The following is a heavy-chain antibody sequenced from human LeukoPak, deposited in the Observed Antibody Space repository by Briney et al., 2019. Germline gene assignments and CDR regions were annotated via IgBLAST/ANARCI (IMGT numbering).Heavy chain of an antibody. CDR3: ARDGSRYSSVPGYGMDV. D-gene: IGHD6-19*01. CDR2: IWYDGSNK. V-gene: IGHV3-33*01. Sequence: PGGSLRLSCAASGFTFSSYGMHWVRQAPGKGLEWVAVIWYDGSNKYYADSVKGRFTISRDNSKNTLYLQMNSLRAEDTAVYYCARDGSRYSSVPGYGMDVWGQGTTVTVSS. J-gene: IGHJ6*02. CDR1: GFTFSSYG.